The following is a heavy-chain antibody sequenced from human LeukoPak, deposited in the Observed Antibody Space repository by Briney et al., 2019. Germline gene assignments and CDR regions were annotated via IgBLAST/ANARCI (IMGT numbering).Heavy chain of an antibody. CDR2: ISYDGSNK. V-gene: IGHV3-30*18. D-gene: IGHD6-6*01. Sequence: GGSLRLSCAASGFTFSSYGMHWVRQAPGKGLEWVAVISYDGSNKYYADSVKGRFTISRDNSKNTLYLQMNSLRAEDTAVYYCAKDGSQLVRLSNWFDPWGQGTLVTASS. J-gene: IGHJ5*02. CDR3: AKDGSQLVRLSNWFDP. CDR1: GFTFSSYG.